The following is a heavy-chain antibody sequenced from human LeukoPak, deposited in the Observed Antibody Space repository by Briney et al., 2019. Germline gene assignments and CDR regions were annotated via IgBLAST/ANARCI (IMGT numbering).Heavy chain of an antibody. CDR1: GFSCSNYG. CDR3: AKDLYGGGWYNYFDP. CDR2: ISYDGKSQ. V-gene: IGHV3-30*18. Sequence: PGGSLRLSCAASGFSCSNYGMHWVRQAPGKGLEWVAMISYDGKSQHYGDSVKGRFTISRDNSKNTVYLQMNSLRPEDSAMYYCAKDLYGGGWYNYFDPWGQGTQVTVSS. D-gene: IGHD6-19*01. J-gene: IGHJ5*02.